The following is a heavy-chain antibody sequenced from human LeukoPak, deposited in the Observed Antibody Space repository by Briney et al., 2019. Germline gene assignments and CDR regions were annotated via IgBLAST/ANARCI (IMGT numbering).Heavy chain of an antibody. CDR2: IYHSGST. Sequence: PSQTLSLTCAVSGGSISSGGYSWSWIRQPPGKGLEWIGYIYHSGSTYYNPSLKSRVTISVDRSKNQFSLKLSSVTAADTAVYYCARTYYYDSSGYSFGAFDIWGQGTMVTVSS. D-gene: IGHD3-22*01. CDR1: GGSISSGGYS. CDR3: ARTYYYDSSGYSFGAFDI. V-gene: IGHV4-30-2*01. J-gene: IGHJ3*02.